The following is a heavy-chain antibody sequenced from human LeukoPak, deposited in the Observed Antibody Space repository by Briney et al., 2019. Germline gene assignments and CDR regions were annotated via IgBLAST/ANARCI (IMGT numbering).Heavy chain of an antibody. V-gene: IGHV3-48*03. CDR1: GFTFSSYE. CDR2: ISSSGSAI. Sequence: GGSLRLSCAASGFTFSSYEMTWVRQAPGKGLEWISYISSSGSAIYYADSVKGRFTISRDNAKNSLYLQMNSLRAEDTAVYYCAKELSGITMIVVSSFDIWGQGTMVTVSS. D-gene: IGHD3-22*01. CDR3: AKELSGITMIVVSSFDI. J-gene: IGHJ3*02.